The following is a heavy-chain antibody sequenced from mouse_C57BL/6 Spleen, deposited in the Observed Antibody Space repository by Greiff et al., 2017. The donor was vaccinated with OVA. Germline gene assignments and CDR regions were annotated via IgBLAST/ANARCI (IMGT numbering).Heavy chain of an antibody. CDR3: TRSAMDY. CDR1: GYTFTDYE. V-gene: IGHV1-15*01. Sequence: QVHVKQSGAELVRPGASVTLSCKASGYTFTDYEMHWVKQTPVHGLEWIGAIDPETGGTAYNQKFKGKAILTADKSSSTAYMELRSLTSEGSAVYYCTRSAMDYWGQGTSVTVSS. CDR2: IDPETGGT. J-gene: IGHJ4*01.